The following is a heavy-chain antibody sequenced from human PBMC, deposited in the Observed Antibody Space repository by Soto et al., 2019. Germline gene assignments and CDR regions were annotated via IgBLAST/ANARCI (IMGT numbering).Heavy chain of an antibody. CDR1: GVSIGSHDW. CDR2: SHQSGKT. CDR3: ATRDTGRVY. V-gene: IGHV4-4*02. Sequence: QVQLQESGPGLVKPSGTLSLTCAVSGVSIGSHDWWTWVRQPPGKGLEWIGESHQSGKTNYNSSLESRVTISLDKSKNHFSMQLGSVTVADTAVYYCATRDTGRVYWGQGTLVTVSS. J-gene: IGHJ4*02. D-gene: IGHD5-18*01.